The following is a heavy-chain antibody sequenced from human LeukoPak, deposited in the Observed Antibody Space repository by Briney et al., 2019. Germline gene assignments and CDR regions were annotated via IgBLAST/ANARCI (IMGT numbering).Heavy chain of an antibody. V-gene: IGHV4-59*01. Sequence: PSETLSLTCTVSGGSISSYYWSWLRQPPGKGLEGIGYIYYSGSTNYNPSLKSRATISVDTSKNQSSLKLSSLTAADTAVYYCAREDSYGYGGVWFDPWGQGTLVTVSS. CDR3: AREDSYGYGGVWFDP. D-gene: IGHD5-18*01. J-gene: IGHJ5*02. CDR2: IYYSGST. CDR1: GGSISSYY.